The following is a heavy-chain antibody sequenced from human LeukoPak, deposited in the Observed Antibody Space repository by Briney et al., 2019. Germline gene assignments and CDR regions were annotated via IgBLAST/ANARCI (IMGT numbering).Heavy chain of an antibody. D-gene: IGHD4-11*01. CDR2: ISSSTTTT. CDR1: GDTLIGYG. Sequence: QPGGSLRLSCVASGDTLIGYGMNWVRQAPGKGLEWISSISSSTTTTYYAGSVRGRFTISRDSAKNSLYLHMNSLRAEDTAIYYCARGYSNPPLEYWGQGTPVTVSS. V-gene: IGHV3-48*01. CDR3: ARGYSNPPLEY. J-gene: IGHJ4*02.